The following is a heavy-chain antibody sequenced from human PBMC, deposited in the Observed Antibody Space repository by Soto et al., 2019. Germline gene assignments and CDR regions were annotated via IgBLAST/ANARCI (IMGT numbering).Heavy chain of an antibody. V-gene: IGHV1-18*01. J-gene: IGHJ6*02. CDR3: ARVRNSGYHTHFCFGMDV. CDR2: ISTYNDNT. CDR1: GYTFHSFG. Sequence: QAHLEQSGVEVKKPGASVKVTCKASGYTFHSFGISWVRQAPGQGLEWMGWISTYNDNTNYAQKFRGRVTMATDISTSTASMELRGLRPDDTAVYYCARVRNSGYHTHFCFGMDVWGQGSTVIVSS. D-gene: IGHD5-12*01.